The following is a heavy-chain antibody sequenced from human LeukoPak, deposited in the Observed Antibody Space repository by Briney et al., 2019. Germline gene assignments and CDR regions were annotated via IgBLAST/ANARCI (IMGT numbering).Heavy chain of an antibody. D-gene: IGHD4-11*01. V-gene: IGHV1-18*01. CDR2: ISTYNGNT. CDR3: ARVPTTVTTSYYYYYYMDV. CDR1: GYTFTSYG. Sequence: GASVKVSCKASGYTFTSYGISWVRQAPGQGLHWVGWISTYNGNTDYAQKVQGRVTMTTDTSTSTAYMELRSLRSDDTAVYYCARVPTTVTTSYYYYYYMDVWGKGTTVTVSS. J-gene: IGHJ6*03.